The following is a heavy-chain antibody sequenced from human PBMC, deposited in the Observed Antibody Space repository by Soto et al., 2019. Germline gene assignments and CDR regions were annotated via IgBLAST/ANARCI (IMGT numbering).Heavy chain of an antibody. Sequence: EVQLVESGGGLVQPGRSLRLSCAASGFTFDDHAMHWVRQAPGKGLEWVSGISWDSASIAYADSVRGRFTISRDNTKNSVYLQINSLRPDDTALYYCAKDYGSSGIYYFDYWGQGTLVTVSS. CDR1: GFTFDDHA. CDR2: ISWDSASI. J-gene: IGHJ4*02. D-gene: IGHD6-25*01. V-gene: IGHV3-9*01. CDR3: AKDYGSSGIYYFDY.